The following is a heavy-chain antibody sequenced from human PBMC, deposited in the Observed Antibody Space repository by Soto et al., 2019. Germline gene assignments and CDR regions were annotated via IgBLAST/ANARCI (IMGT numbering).Heavy chain of an antibody. CDR3: ASGIAAAGGYFDY. Sequence: SETLSLTCTVSGGSISSGGYYWSWIRQHPGKGLEWIGYIYYSGSTYYNPSLKSRVTISVDTSKNQFSLKLSSVTAADTAVYYCASGIAAAGGYFDYWGQGTLVTVSS. CDR2: IYYSGST. J-gene: IGHJ4*02. CDR1: GGSISSGGYY. D-gene: IGHD6-13*01. V-gene: IGHV4-31*03.